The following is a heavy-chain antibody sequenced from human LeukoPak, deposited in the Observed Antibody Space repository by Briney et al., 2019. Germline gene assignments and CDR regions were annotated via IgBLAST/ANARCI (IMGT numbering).Heavy chain of an antibody. CDR2: IKQDGSEK. J-gene: IGHJ3*02. V-gene: IGHV3-7*01. CDR1: GFTFSSYW. CDR3: ARDTYYDILTGLFAFDI. Sequence: GGSLRLSCAASGFTFSSYWMSWVRQAPGKGLEWVANIKQDGSEKYYVDSVKGRFTISRDNAKNPLYLQMNSLRAEDTAVYYCARDTYYDILTGLFAFDIWGQGTMVTVSS. D-gene: IGHD3-9*01.